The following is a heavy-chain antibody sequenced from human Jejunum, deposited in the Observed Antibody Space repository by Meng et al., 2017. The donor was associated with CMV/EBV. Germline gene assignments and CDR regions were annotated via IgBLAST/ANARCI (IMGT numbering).Heavy chain of an antibody. V-gene: IGHV3-30-3*02. D-gene: IGHD1-26*01. J-gene: IGHJ4*02. CDR1: GFTFSSYA. CDR3: ARERLGGATAMDY. CDR2: ISYDGSNK. Sequence: SGFTFSSYAMHWVRQAPGKGLGWVAVISYDGSNKYYADSVRGRFTISRDNAQNSLFLRMNSLRAEDTAVYYCARERLGGATAMDYWGQGTLVTVSS.